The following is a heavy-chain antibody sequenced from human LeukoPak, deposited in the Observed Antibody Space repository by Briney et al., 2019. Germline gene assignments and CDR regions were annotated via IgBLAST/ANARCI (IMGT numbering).Heavy chain of an antibody. V-gene: IGHV1-18*01. J-gene: IGHJ4*02. D-gene: IGHD5-24*01. Sequence: GASVKVSCKASGYTFTSYGISWVRQAPGQGLEWMGWISAYNGNTHYAQKLQGRVTMTTDTSTSTAYMELRSLRSDDTALYYCARIAEMHLQFYSDYWGQGTQVTVSS. CDR2: ISAYNGNT. CDR3: ARIAEMHLQFYSDY. CDR1: GYTFTSYG.